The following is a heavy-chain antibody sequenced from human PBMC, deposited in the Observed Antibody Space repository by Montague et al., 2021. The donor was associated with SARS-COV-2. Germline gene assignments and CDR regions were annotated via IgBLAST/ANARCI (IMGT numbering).Heavy chain of an antibody. CDR3: ARERQGNYFHYYGLDV. J-gene: IGHJ6*02. V-gene: IGHV4-34*01. CDR2: INHSGST. CDR1: GGSFSDYY. Sequence: SETLSLTCAVYGGSFSDYYWSWIRQPPGKGLEWMGEINHSGSTGXNPSRKSRVTISVDTSKNQFSLRLTSVTAADTAVYYCARERQGNYFHYYGLDVWGQGTTVTVSS. D-gene: IGHD1-1*01.